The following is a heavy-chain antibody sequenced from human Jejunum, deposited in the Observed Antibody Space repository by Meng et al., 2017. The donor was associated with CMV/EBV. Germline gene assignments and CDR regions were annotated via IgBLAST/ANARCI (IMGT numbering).Heavy chain of an antibody. V-gene: IGHV4-31*03. CDR2: IYYSGST. Sequence: QVQLQESGQGLLKPSQTLSLTCTVSGGSVSSGGYYWTWIRQHPGKGLEWFRHIYYSGSTFYNPSLKRRVIISIDTSKNQFSLNLRSVTAADTAVYYCARVSSGWDYFDYWGQGTLVTASS. CDR1: GGSVSSGGYY. CDR3: ARVSSGWDYFDY. J-gene: IGHJ4*02. D-gene: IGHD6-19*01.